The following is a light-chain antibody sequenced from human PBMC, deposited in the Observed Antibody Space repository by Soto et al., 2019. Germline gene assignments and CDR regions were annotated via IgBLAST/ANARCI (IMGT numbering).Light chain of an antibody. Sequence: QSALTQPASVSGSPGQSITISCTGTSSDVGGYKYVSWYQQHPDKAPKLIIFEVSNRPSGVSNRFSGSKSGNTASLTISGLQAEDEADYYCSSYTSISTLYVFGTGTKLTVL. CDR1: SSDVGGYKY. V-gene: IGLV2-14*01. J-gene: IGLJ1*01. CDR2: EVS. CDR3: SSYTSISTLYV.